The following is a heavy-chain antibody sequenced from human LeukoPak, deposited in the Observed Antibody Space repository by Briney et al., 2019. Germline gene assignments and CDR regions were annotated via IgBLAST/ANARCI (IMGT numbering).Heavy chain of an antibody. Sequence: GASVKVSCKASGYTFTSCGISWVRQAPGQGLEWMGGIIPIFGTANYAQKFQGRVTITTDESTSTAYMELSSLRSEDTAVYYCARVGGGDDILTGGFDYWGQGTLVTVSS. J-gene: IGHJ4*02. CDR2: IIPIFGTA. D-gene: IGHD3-9*01. V-gene: IGHV1-69*05. CDR1: GYTFTSCG. CDR3: ARVGGGDDILTGGFDY.